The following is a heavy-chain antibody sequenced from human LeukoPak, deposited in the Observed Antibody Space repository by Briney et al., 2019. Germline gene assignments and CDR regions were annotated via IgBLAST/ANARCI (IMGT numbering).Heavy chain of an antibody. CDR2: INPYDGDT. CDR1: GYTFTGYF. J-gene: IGHJ4*02. V-gene: IGHV1-2*06. D-gene: IGHD1-26*01. CDR3: ARVTRLLGATIDY. Sequence: ASVKVSRKASGYTFTGYFMHWVRQAPGQGLEWMGRINPYDGDTNYAQKFQGRVTMTRDTSISTAYMELSRLRSDDTAVYYCARVTRLLGATIDYWGQGTLVTVSS.